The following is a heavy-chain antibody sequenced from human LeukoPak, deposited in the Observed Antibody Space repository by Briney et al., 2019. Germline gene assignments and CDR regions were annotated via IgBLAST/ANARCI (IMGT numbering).Heavy chain of an antibody. J-gene: IGHJ4*02. D-gene: IGHD3-22*01. V-gene: IGHV3-23*01. Sequence: GGSLRLSCAASGFTFNSYAMTWVRQAPGKGLEWVSAISGSTSSTYYADSVKGRFTISRDNSKNTLYLQMNSLRAEDTAVYYCAKFEDDSSGYYYFHYWGQGTLVTVSS. CDR3: AKFEDDSSGYYYFHY. CDR2: ISGSTSST. CDR1: GFTFNSYA.